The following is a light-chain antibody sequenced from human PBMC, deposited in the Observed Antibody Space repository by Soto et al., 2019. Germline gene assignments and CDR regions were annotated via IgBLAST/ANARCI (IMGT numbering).Light chain of an antibody. V-gene: IGKV3-20*01. CDR2: GAS. CDR3: QQYDDSIT. J-gene: IGKJ5*01. Sequence: EIVLTQSPDTLSLSPGESATLSCRASQSVSSSYLAWYQQKPGRAPRLLIYGASNRATGIPDRFSGSGSGTDFTLNISRLEPEDFAVFYCQQYDDSITFGQGTRLEIE. CDR1: QSVSSSY.